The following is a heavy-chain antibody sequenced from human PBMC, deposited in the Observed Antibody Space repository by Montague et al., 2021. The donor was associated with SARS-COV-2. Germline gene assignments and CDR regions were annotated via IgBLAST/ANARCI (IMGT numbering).Heavy chain of an antibody. CDR1: GFTSSSYE. CDR3: ARDGGSRCDSSGYCPYYYYGMDV. D-gene: IGHD3-22*01. V-gene: IGHV3-48*03. CDR2: ISSSGSTI. J-gene: IGHJ6*02. Sequence: SLRLSCAASGFTSSSYEMNWVRQAPGKGLEWVSYISSSGSTIYYADSVKGRFTISRDNAKNSLYLQMNSLRAEDTAVYYCARDGGSRCDSSGYCPYYYYGMDVWGQGTTVTVSS.